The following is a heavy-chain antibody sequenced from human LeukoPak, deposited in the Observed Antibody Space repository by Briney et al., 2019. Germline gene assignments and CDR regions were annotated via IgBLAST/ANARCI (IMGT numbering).Heavy chain of an antibody. CDR1: GLTVSANY. J-gene: IGHJ4*02. CDR2: IYRSGST. Sequence: GGSLRLSCAASGLTVSANYMSWVRQAPGKGLEWVSVIYRSGSTYYADAVKGRFTISRDNSKNTLYLQMNSLRAEDTAVYHCARVVPDANLMGAFGCWGQGTLVTVSS. D-gene: IGHD2-2*01. V-gene: IGHV3-53*01. CDR3: ARVVPDANLMGAFGC.